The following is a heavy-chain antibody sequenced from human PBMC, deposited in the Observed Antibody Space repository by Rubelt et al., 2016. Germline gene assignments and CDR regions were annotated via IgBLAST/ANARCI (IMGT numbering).Heavy chain of an antibody. CDR1: GFTVSSNY. CDR2: IYSGGST. V-gene: IGHV3-66*01. CDR3: ARNWGFDY. J-gene: IGHJ4*02. D-gene: IGHD7-27*01. Sequence: EVQLVESGGGLVQPGGSLRLSCAASGFTVSSNYMSWVRQAQGKGLEWVSVIYSGGSTYYADAVKGRTTSSRGNATITLYLQMNSRRAEDTAVDYCARNWGFDYWGQGTLVTVSS.